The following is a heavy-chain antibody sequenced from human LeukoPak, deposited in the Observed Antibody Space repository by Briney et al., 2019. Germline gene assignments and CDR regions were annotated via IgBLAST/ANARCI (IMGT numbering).Heavy chain of an antibody. D-gene: IGHD4-17*01. CDR2: ISAYNGNT. CDR3: ARDGENRSDYGDSSWFDP. CDR1: GYTFTSYG. V-gene: IGHV1-18*01. Sequence: ASVKVSCKASGYTFTSYGISWVRQARGQGLEWMGWISAYNGNTNYAQKLQGRVTMTTDTSTSTAYMELRSLRSDDTAVYYCARDGENRSDYGDSSWFDPWGKGILVTVSS. J-gene: IGHJ5*02.